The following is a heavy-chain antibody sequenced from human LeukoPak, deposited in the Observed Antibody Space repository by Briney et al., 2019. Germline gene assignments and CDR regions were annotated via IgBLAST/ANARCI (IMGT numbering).Heavy chain of an antibody. CDR1: GFNFVIYS. Sequence: PGGSLSLSCAASGFNFVIYSLNWVRQAPGKGLEWLSYISAGSTIYYADSVKGRFTISRDNANNLLYLQMNSLRAEDTAVYYCARDLFGTYDSDYWGQGILVTVSS. J-gene: IGHJ4*02. V-gene: IGHV3-48*01. CDR2: ISAGSTI. D-gene: IGHD5-12*01. CDR3: ARDLFGTYDSDY.